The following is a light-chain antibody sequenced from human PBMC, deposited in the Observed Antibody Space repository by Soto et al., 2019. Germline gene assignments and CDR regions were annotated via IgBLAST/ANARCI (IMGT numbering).Light chain of an antibody. V-gene: IGLV2-14*01. Sequence: QSALTQPASVSGSPGQSITISCTGTNNDVGAYTYVSWYQQHPGKAPRLIIYEVSERPSGVSNRFSGSKSGNTASLTISGLQAEDEADYYCSSYTSSSTRVFGGGTKLTVL. CDR2: EVS. CDR3: SSYTSSSTRV. J-gene: IGLJ3*02. CDR1: NNDVGAYTY.